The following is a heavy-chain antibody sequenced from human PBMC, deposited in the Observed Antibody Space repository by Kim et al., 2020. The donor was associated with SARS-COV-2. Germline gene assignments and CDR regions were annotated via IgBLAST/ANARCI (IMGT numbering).Heavy chain of an antibody. CDR3: ARPEIGYYDFSY. CDR2: IIPIFGTA. D-gene: IGHD3-3*01. CDR1: GGTFSSYA. Sequence: SVKVSCKASGGTFSSYAISWVRQAPGQGLEWMGGIIPIFGTANYAQKFQGRVTITADESTSTAYMELSSLRSEDTAVYYCARPEIGYYDFSYWGQGTLVTVSS. J-gene: IGHJ4*02. V-gene: IGHV1-69*13.